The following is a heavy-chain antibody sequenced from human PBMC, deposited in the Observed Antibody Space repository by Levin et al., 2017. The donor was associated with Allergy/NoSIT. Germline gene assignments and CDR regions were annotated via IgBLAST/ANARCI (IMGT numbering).Heavy chain of an antibody. CDR3: TTSGAVVSSFHY. CDR1: GFTFSNAW. Sequence: GGSLRLSCAASGFTFSNAWMTWVRQAPGKGLEWVGRLKSKADGGTADYAAPVQGRFTISRDDSKNTLYLQMNSLKTEDTAVYLCTTSGAVVSSFHYWGQGTLVTVSS. V-gene: IGHV3-15*01. J-gene: IGHJ4*02. D-gene: IGHD2-2*01. CDR2: LKSKADGGTA.